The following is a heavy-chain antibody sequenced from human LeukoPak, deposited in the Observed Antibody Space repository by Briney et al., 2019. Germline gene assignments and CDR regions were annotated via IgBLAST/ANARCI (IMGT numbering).Heavy chain of an antibody. Sequence: PGGSLRLSCAASGLRFSDYYVSWIRQAPGKGLQWVSYISSGGDIMHYADSVKGRFTSSRDNAKNSGYLEMNSLGAEDTAVYYCARGGSYLSAFDIWGQGTMVTVSS. CDR3: ARGGSYLSAFDI. J-gene: IGHJ3*02. CDR2: ISSGGDIM. V-gene: IGHV3-11*01. D-gene: IGHD1-26*01. CDR1: GLRFSDYY.